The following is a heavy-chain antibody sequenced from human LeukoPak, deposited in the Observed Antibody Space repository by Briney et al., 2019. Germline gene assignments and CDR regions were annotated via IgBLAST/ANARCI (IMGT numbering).Heavy chain of an antibody. J-gene: IGHJ4*02. CDR2: IWYDGSNK. V-gene: IGHV3-33*01. Sequence: GGSLRLSCAASGFTFSSYGMRWVRQAPGKGLEWVAVIWYDGSNKYYADSVKGRFTISRDNSKNTLYLQMNSLRAEDTAVYYCARGLGMVANGPLYDYWGQGTLVTVSS. D-gene: IGHD5-12*01. CDR1: GFTFSSYG. CDR3: ARGLGMVANGPLYDY.